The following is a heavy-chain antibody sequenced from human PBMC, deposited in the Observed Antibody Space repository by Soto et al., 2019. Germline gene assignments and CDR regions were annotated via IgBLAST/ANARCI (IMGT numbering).Heavy chain of an antibody. D-gene: IGHD6-6*01. CDR2: ISSSSSYI. V-gene: IGHV3-21*01. J-gene: IGHJ4*02. CDR3: RREGSSSPLDY. CDR1: GGTCIDYS. Sequence: SQRVSWAASGGTCIDYSGNWVIQATGKGLEWVSSISSSSSYIYYADSVNGRFTISRDNAKNSLYLQMNSLSAEDTSAYYCRREGSSSPLDYWAQATLVTVSS.